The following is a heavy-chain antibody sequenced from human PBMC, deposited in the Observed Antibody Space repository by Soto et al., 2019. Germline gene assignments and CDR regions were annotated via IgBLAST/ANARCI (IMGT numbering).Heavy chain of an antibody. CDR1: GGSVTNYY. Sequence: SETLSLTCNVSGGSVTNYYWSWIRQPPGKGPEWLGHIYYTGSTIYNPSLQSRVTISVDTSKNQLSLKLSSVTAADTAVYYCARGALLYFDYGSTYMDVWGKGITVTVSS. D-gene: IGHD3-9*01. V-gene: IGHV4-59*08. CDR2: IYYTGST. J-gene: IGHJ6*03. CDR3: ARGALLYFDYGSTYMDV.